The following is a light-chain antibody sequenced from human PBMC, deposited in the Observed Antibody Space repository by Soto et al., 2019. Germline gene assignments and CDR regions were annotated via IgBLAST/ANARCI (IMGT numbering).Light chain of an antibody. J-gene: IGKJ1*01. CDR3: QQHNNWPPWT. V-gene: IGKV3-20*01. CDR2: GAS. Sequence: LVLTQSPGTLSLSPGERATLSCRASQSVSSSYLAWYQQKPGQAPRLLIYGASNRATGIPATFSGSGSGTDFTLTISSLQPEDFALYYCQQHNNWPPWTFGQGTKVDI. CDR1: QSVSSSY.